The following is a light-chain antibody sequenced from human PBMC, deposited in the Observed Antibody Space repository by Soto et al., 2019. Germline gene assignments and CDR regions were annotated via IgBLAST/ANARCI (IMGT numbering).Light chain of an antibody. Sequence: QMTQSPSSLSASVGAKIIITCRASRDVGSDVSWYQQKPGQAPKLLIHDASILQTGVPSRFSGSGSGTDFTFTITSLQPEDIATYYCQQYDILPITFGGGTKVDIK. CDR3: QQYDILPIT. CDR2: DAS. CDR1: RDVGSD. J-gene: IGKJ4*01. V-gene: IGKV1-33*01.